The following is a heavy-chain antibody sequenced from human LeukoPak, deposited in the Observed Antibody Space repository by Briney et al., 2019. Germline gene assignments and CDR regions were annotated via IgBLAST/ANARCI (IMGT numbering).Heavy chain of an antibody. CDR1: GLTFSNYA. J-gene: IGHJ4*02. V-gene: IGHV3-23*01. Sequence: GGSLRLSCAASGLTFSNYAMSWVRQAPGKGLEWVSAISGSGYSTYYADSVKGRFTISRDNSKNTLYLQMNSLRAEDTAVYYCARGWFYGSASMIWDYWGQGTLVTVSS. CDR3: ARGWFYGSASMIWDY. D-gene: IGHD3-10*01. CDR2: ISGSGYST.